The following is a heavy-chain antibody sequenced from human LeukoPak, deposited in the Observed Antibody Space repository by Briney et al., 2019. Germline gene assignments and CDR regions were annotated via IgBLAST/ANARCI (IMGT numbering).Heavy chain of an antibody. V-gene: IGHV3-74*01. CDR3: ASYVYYDSSGYYY. CDR2: INSDGSST. Sequence: PGGSLRLSCAASGFTFSSYWMHWVRQAPGKGLVWVSRINSDGSSTSYADSVKGRFTTSRDNAKNTLYLQMNSLRAEDTAVYYCASYVYYDSSGYYYWGQGTLVTVSS. J-gene: IGHJ4*02. D-gene: IGHD3-22*01. CDR1: GFTFSSYW.